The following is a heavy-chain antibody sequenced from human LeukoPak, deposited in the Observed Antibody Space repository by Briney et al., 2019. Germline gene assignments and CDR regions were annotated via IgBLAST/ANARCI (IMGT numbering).Heavy chain of an antibody. CDR2: IIPIFGTV. CDR3: ARDRYYYDSSGYYDY. V-gene: IGHV1-69*01. D-gene: IGHD3-22*01. J-gene: IGHJ4*02. Sequence: SVKVSCKASGGTFSSYAISWVRQAPGQGLEWMGGIIPIFGTVNYAQKFQGRVTITADESTSTAYMELSSLRSEDTAVYYCARDRYYYDSSGYYDYWGQGTLVTVSS. CDR1: GGTFSSYA.